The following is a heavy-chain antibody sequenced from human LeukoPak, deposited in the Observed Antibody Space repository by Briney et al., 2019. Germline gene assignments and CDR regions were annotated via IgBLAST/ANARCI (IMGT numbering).Heavy chain of an antibody. CDR1: GGSISSYC. D-gene: IGHD3-10*01. V-gene: IGHV4-59*01. J-gene: IGHJ4*02. CDR2: IYYSGST. Sequence: PSETLSLTCTVSGGSISSYCWSWIRQPPGKGLEWIGYIYYSGSTNYNPSLKSRVTISVDTSKNQFSLKLSSVTAADTAVYYCAREDYYGSGSRPLFDYWGQGTLVTVSS. CDR3: AREDYYGSGSRPLFDY.